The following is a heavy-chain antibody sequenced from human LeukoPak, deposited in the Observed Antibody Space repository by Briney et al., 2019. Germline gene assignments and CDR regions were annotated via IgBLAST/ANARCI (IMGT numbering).Heavy chain of an antibody. Sequence: PGGSLRLSCAASGFTFSNFAMSWVRQAPGKGLQWVSAISGSGGSTYYADSVKGRFTISRDNSKNTLYLQMNSLGAEDTAVYYCARDSSSWSNYFDYWGQGTLVTVSS. CDR3: ARDSSSWSNYFDY. CDR1: GFTFSNFA. CDR2: ISGSGGST. V-gene: IGHV3-23*01. D-gene: IGHD6-13*01. J-gene: IGHJ4*02.